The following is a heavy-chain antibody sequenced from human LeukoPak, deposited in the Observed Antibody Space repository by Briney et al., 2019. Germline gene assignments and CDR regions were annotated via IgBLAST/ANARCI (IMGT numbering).Heavy chain of an antibody. CDR3: ARGSRIYCSSTSCYSPRFDP. J-gene: IGHJ5*02. V-gene: IGHV4-34*01. Sequence: PSGTLSLTCAVYGGSFSGYYWSWIRRPPGKGLEWIGEINHSGSTNYNPSLKSRVTISVDTSKNQFSLKLSSVTAADTAVYYCARGSRIYCSSTSCYSPRFDPWGQGTLVNVSS. CDR2: INHSGST. D-gene: IGHD2-2*01. CDR1: GGSFSGYY.